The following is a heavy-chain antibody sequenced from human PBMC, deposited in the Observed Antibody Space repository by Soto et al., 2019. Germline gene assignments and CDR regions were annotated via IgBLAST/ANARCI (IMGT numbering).Heavy chain of an antibody. CDR2: IKQDGSEK. J-gene: IGHJ1*01. CDR3: ARDNGGVAAAGEYFHH. Sequence: GGSLRLSCAASGFTFSSYWMSWVRQAPGKGLEWVANIKQDGSEKYYVDFVKGRFTISRDNAKNSLYLQMNSLRAEDTAVYYCARDNGGVAAAGEYFHHWGQGTLVTVSS. CDR1: GFTFSSYW. V-gene: IGHV3-7*03. D-gene: IGHD6-13*01.